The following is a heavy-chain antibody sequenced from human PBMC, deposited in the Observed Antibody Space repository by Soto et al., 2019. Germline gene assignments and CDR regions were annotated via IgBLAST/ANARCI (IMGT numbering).Heavy chain of an antibody. CDR3: ARGGTIGAYTGCDP. D-gene: IGHD3-10*01. Sequence: QLQLQESGPGLVKPSETLSLTCTVSGGFISSSTYYWVWIRQPPGKGSEWIGSIYQSGNTYYNPSLKRRIKISVDTPNKQFSLRLNTVAAADTAVYYCARGGTIGAYTGCDPWGQGTLVTVSS. J-gene: IGHJ5*02. CDR2: IYQSGNT. CDR1: GGFISSSTYY. V-gene: IGHV4-39*01.